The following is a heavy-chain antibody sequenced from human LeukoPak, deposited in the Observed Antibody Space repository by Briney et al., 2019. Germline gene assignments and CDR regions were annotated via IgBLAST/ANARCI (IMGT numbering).Heavy chain of an antibody. J-gene: IGHJ4*02. CDR1: GFTFSSYW. CDR3: ARDLVHNYDYVWGSYRTDLFDY. V-gene: IGHV3-7*03. CDR2: IKQDGSEK. Sequence: GGSLRLSCAASGFTFSSYWMSWVRQAPGKGLEWVANIKQDGSEKYYVDSVKGRFTISRDNAKSSLYLQMNSLSAEDTAVYYCARDLVHNYDYVWGSYRTDLFDYWGQGTLVTVSS. D-gene: IGHD3-16*02.